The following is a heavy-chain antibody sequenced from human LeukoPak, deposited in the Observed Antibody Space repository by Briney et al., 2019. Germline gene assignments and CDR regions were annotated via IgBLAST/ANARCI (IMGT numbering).Heavy chain of an antibody. CDR2: IPYDGSNK. V-gene: IGHV3-30-3*01. Sequence: PGRSLRLSCAASGFTFSSYAMHWVRQAPGKGLEWVAVIPYDGSNKYYADSVKGRFTISRDNSKNTLYLQMNSLRAEDTAVYYCARDAYCSSTSCYPATGSSYNWFDPWGQGTLVTVSS. D-gene: IGHD2-2*01. CDR1: GFTFSSYA. CDR3: ARDAYCSSTSCYPATGSSYNWFDP. J-gene: IGHJ5*02.